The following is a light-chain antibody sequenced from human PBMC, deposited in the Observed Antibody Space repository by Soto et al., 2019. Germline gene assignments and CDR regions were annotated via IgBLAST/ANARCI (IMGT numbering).Light chain of an antibody. J-gene: IGKJ5*01. CDR2: FAS. CDR1: QSVSTN. Sequence: TQSPATLSLSPGGRGALSCRASQSVSTNLAWYQQTPGQPPRLLVYFASTRATAVPARFSGTGSGTDFTLTISSLETEDFAVYYCQQRSNWPPITFRQGTRLEIK. V-gene: IGKV3-11*01. CDR3: QQRSNWPPIT.